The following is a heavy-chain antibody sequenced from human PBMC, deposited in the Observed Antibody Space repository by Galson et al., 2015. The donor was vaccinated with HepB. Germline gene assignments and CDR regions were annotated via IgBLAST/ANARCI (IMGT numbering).Heavy chain of an antibody. Sequence: VSCKASGYTFTTYGINWVRQAPGQGLEWMGWISVYNGNTNYAQKFQGRVTMTTDTSTSTAYMELKTLGSDDTAVYYCARDRGYSGSYYGFDYWGQGTLVTVSS. CDR2: ISVYNGNT. CDR1: GYTFTTYG. D-gene: IGHD1-26*01. V-gene: IGHV1-18*04. J-gene: IGHJ4*02. CDR3: ARDRGYSGSYYGFDY.